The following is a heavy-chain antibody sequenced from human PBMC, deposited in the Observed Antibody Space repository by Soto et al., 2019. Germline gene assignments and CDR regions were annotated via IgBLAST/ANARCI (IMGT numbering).Heavy chain of an antibody. CDR1: GFTLSDYY. J-gene: IGHJ6*03. CDR3: ARRTMGNYYYMDV. CDR2: ISSSGTID. V-gene: IGHV3-11*01. Sequence: QVQLVESGGGLVKPGGSPRLSCVASGFTLSDYYMSWIRQAPGKGLEWVSYISSSGTIDNYADSVKGRFTISRDNAKNSLFLQMNGLRAEGTAVYYCARRTMGNYYYMDVWGKGTTVTVSS. D-gene: IGHD3-10*01.